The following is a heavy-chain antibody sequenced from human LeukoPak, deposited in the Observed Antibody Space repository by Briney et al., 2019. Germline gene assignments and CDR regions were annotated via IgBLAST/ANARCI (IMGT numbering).Heavy chain of an antibody. V-gene: IGHV4-4*07. CDR1: GGSISSYY. Sequence: PSETLSLTCTVSGGSISSYYWSWIRQPAGKGLEWIGRIYTSGSTNYNPSLKSRVTMSVDTSKNQFSLKLSSVTAADTAVYYCARESLYCCSTSCYAGFKLYYFDYWGQGTLVTVSS. J-gene: IGHJ4*02. CDR2: IYTSGST. D-gene: IGHD2-2*01. CDR3: ARESLYCCSTSCYAGFKLYYFDY.